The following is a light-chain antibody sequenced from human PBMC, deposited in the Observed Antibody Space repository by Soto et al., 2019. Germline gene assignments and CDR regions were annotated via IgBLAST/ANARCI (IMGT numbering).Light chain of an antibody. Sequence: DIQMTQSPSTLSGTVGDRVTITCRASQSISSWLAWYQQKPGKAPKLLIYDASSLESGVPSRFSGSGSGTEFTLTISSLQPDDFATYYCQQYNSYWTFGQGTKADIK. J-gene: IGKJ1*01. V-gene: IGKV1-5*01. CDR1: QSISSW. CDR2: DAS. CDR3: QQYNSYWT.